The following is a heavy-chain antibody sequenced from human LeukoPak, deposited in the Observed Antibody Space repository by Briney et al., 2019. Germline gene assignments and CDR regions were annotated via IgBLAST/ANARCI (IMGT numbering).Heavy chain of an antibody. J-gene: IGHJ4*02. CDR3: AKKGAVEMGTIDY. D-gene: IGHD5-24*01. CDR1: GFTFSSYA. Sequence: GGSLRLSCAASGFTFSSYAMSWVRRAPGKGLEWVSAISGSGGSTYYADSVKGRFTISRDNSKNTLYLQMNSLRAEDTAVYYCAKKGAVEMGTIDYWGQGTLVTVSS. CDR2: ISGSGGST. V-gene: IGHV3-23*01.